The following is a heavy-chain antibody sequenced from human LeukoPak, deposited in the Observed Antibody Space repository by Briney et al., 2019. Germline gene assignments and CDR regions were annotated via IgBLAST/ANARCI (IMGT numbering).Heavy chain of an antibody. D-gene: IGHD1-26*01. V-gene: IGHV1-69*04. CDR1: GGTFSSYA. Sequence: ASVKVSCKASGGTFSSYAISWVGQAPGQGLEWMGRIIPIFGIANYAQKFQGRVTITADKSTSTAYMELSSLRSEDTAVYYCARDLSGSSTWGQGTLVTVSS. CDR2: IIPIFGIA. J-gene: IGHJ5*02. CDR3: ARDLSGSST.